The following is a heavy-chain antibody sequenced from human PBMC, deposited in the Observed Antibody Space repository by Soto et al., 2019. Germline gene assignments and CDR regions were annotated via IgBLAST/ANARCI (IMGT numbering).Heavy chain of an antibody. CDR1: GGSISSSSYY. V-gene: IGHV4-39*01. D-gene: IGHD3-22*01. J-gene: IGHJ3*02. CDR3: ARHRSGLDDSSGYPPGDAFDI. CDR2: IYYSGST. Sequence: SETLSLTCTVSGGSISSSSYYWGWIRQPPGKGLEWIGSIYYSGSTYYNPSLKSRVTISVDTSKNQFSLKLSSVTAADTAVYYCARHRSGLDDSSGYPPGDAFDIWGQGTMVTVSS.